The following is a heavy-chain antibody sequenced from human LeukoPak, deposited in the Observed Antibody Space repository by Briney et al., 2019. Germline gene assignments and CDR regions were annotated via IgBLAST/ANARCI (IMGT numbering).Heavy chain of an antibody. D-gene: IGHD3-9*01. J-gene: IGHJ6*03. CDR2: IYYSGST. CDR1: GGSFSGYY. CDR3: ARHFGDGGYYDILTGYSNPDYYMDV. V-gene: IGHV4-34*01. Sequence: PSETLSLTCAVYGGSFSGYYWSWIRQPPGKGLEWIGSIYYSGSTYYNPSLKSRVTISVDTSKNQFSLKLSSVTAADTAVYYCARHFGDGGYYDILTGYSNPDYYMDVWGKGTTVTISS.